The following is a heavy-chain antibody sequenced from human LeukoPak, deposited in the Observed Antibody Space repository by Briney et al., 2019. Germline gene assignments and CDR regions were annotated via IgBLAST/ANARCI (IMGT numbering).Heavy chain of an antibody. Sequence: ASVKVPCKASGYTFTGYYMHWVRQAPGQGLEWMGWINPNSGGTNYQGRVTMTRDTSISTAYMELSRLRSDDTAVYYCARNRDQYCSSTSCYNPIRSIYYYYYMDVWGKGTTVTVSS. CDR3: ARNRDQYCSSTSCYNPIRSIYYYYYMDV. D-gene: IGHD2-2*01. V-gene: IGHV1-2*02. J-gene: IGHJ6*03. CDR2: INPNSGGT. CDR1: GYTFTGYY.